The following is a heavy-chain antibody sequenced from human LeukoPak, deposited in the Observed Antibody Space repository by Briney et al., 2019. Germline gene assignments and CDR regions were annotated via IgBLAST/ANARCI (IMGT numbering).Heavy chain of an antibody. D-gene: IGHD5-12*01. Sequence: PGGSLRLSCAASGFTFSSYAMHWVRQAPGKGLEWVAVISYDGSNKYYADSVKGRFTISRDNSKHTLYLQMNSLRAEDTAVYYCARAPTYRPDDYWGQGTLVTVSS. CDR2: ISYDGSNK. CDR3: ARAPTYRPDDY. J-gene: IGHJ4*02. CDR1: GFTFSSYA. V-gene: IGHV3-30*01.